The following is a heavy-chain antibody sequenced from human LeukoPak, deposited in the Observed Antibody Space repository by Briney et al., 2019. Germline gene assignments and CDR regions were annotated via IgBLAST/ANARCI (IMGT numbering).Heavy chain of an antibody. CDR1: GGSISSGGYS. V-gene: IGHV4-30-2*01. J-gene: IGHJ4*02. CDR2: IYHSGST. CDR3: ASGGDYGSGSYYY. D-gene: IGHD3-10*01. Sequence: SETLSLTCAVSGGSISSGGYSWIRIRPPPGKGLEWIGYIYHSGSTYYNPSLKSRVTISVDRSKNQFSLKLSSVTAADTAVYYCASGGDYGSGSYYYWGQGTLVTVSS.